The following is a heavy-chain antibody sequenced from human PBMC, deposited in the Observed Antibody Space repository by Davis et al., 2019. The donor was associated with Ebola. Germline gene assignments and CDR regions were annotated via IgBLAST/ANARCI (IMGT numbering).Heavy chain of an antibody. Sequence: ASVKVSCKASGYTFTGYYMHWVRQAPGQGLEWMGWINPNSGGTNYAQKFQGWVTMTRDTSISTAYMELSSLRSEDTAVYYCARVPRWEQGVWFDPWGQGTLVTVSS. CDR1: GYTFTGYY. J-gene: IGHJ5*02. V-gene: IGHV1-2*04. CDR3: ARVPRWEQGVWFDP. D-gene: IGHD1-26*01. CDR2: INPNSGGT.